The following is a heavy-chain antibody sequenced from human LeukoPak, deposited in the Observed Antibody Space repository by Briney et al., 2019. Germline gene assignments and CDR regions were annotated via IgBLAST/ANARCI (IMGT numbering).Heavy chain of an antibody. CDR2: FDPEDGET. V-gene: IGHV1-24*01. CDR1: GKTLIELS. D-gene: IGHD5/OR15-5a*01. CDR3: ASAGGVFQCRDMGYFDP. Sequence: GASVKVSCKVSGKTLIELSMHWVRQAPGKGLEWMGGFDPEDGETIYGEKFQGRITMTEDTSTDTAYMELSSLGSEVTAVYYCASAGGVFQCRDMGYFDPWGQGTLVIVSS. J-gene: IGHJ5*02.